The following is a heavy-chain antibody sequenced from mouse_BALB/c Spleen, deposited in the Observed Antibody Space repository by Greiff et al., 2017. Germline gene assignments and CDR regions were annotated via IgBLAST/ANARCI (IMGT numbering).Heavy chain of an antibody. J-gene: IGHJ2*01. Sequence: EVKLMESGGGLVKPGGSLKLSCAASGFTFSSYAMSWVRQTPEKRLEWVASISSGGSTYYPDSVKGRFTISRDNARNILYLQMSSLRSEDTAMYYCARVYYYGSSLYYFDYWGQGTTLTVSS. D-gene: IGHD1-1*01. CDR3: ARVYYYGSSLYYFDY. V-gene: IGHV5-6-5*01. CDR2: ISSGGST. CDR1: GFTFSSYA.